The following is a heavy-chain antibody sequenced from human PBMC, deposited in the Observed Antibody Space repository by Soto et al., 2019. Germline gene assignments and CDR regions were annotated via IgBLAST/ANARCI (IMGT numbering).Heavy chain of an antibody. CDR2: ISSSSSTI. CDR1: GFTFSSYS. J-gene: IGHJ5*02. CDR3: ARDEGGYCSSTSCS. D-gene: IGHD2-2*01. V-gene: IGHV3-48*01. Sequence: GGSLRLSCAASGFTFSSYSMNWVRQAPGKGLEWVSYISSSSSTIYYADSVKGRFTISRDNAKNSLYLQMNSLRAEDTAVYYCARDEGGYCSSTSCSWGQGTLVTVSS.